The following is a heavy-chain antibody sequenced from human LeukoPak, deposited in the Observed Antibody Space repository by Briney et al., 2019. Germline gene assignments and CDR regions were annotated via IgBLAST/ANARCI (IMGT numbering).Heavy chain of an antibody. J-gene: IGHJ6*02. CDR3: ARGAATNYYFDMAV. D-gene: IGHD5-12*01. Sequence: PSETLSLTCTVSGGSISSYYWSWIRQPPGKGLEWIGYIYYSGSTNYNPSLKSRVTISVDTSKNQFSLKLSSVTAADTAVYYCARGAATNYYFDMAVWGQGTTVTVSS. CDR1: GGSISSYY. CDR2: IYYSGST. V-gene: IGHV4-59*01.